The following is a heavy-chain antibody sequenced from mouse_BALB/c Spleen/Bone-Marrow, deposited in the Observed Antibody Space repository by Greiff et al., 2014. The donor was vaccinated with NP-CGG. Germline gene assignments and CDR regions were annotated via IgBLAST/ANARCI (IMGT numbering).Heavy chain of an antibody. D-gene: IGHD1-1*01. CDR2: IDPAYVNT. V-gene: IGHV14-3*02. CDR1: GFNIKDTY. CDR3: ASYVYGYYFDY. Sequence: VQLQQSGAELVKPGASVKLSCTASGFNIKDTYMHWVKQRPEQGLEWIGRIDPAYVNTKYDPKFQGKATITADTSSNTAYLQLSSLTSDDTVVYYCASYVYGYYFDYWGQGTTLTVSS. J-gene: IGHJ2*01.